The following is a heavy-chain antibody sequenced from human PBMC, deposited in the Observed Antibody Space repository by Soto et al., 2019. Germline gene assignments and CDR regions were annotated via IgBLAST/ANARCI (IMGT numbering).Heavy chain of an antibody. Sequence: SETLSLTCTVSGGSISSSSYYWGWIRQPPGKGLEWIGSIYYSGSTYYNPSLKSRVTISVDTSKNQFSLKLSSVTAADTAVYYCARGPPFHWGQGTLVTVSS. CDR2: IYYSGST. V-gene: IGHV4-39*07. J-gene: IGHJ4*02. CDR3: ARGPPFH. CDR1: GGSISSSSYY. D-gene: IGHD3-16*01.